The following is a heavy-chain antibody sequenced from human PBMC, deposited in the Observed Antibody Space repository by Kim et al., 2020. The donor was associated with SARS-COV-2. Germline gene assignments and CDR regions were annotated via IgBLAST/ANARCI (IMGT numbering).Heavy chain of an antibody. Sequence: QKFQGRVTITRDTSASTAYMELSSLRSEDTAVYYCARDPPGYGPWVYFDYWGQGTLVTVSS. D-gene: IGHD3-16*01. CDR3: ARDPPGYGPWVYFDY. V-gene: IGHV1-3*01. J-gene: IGHJ4*02.